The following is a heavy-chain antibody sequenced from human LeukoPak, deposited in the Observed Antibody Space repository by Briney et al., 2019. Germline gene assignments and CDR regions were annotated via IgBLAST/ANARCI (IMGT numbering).Heavy chain of an antibody. D-gene: IGHD3-10*01. V-gene: IGHV3-23*01. Sequence: GGSLRLSCAASGFTFSSYAMSWVRQAPGKGLGWVSAISGSGGSTYYADSVKGRFTISRDNSKNTLYLQMNSLRAEDTAVYYCAKDGSIGYYGSGTFFDPWGQGTLVTVSS. CDR2: ISGSGGST. CDR1: GFTFSSYA. J-gene: IGHJ5*02. CDR3: AKDGSIGYYGSGTFFDP.